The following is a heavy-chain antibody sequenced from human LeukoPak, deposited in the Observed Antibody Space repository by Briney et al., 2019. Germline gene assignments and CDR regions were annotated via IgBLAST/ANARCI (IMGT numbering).Heavy chain of an antibody. CDR2: SYPGDSHT. D-gene: IGHD1-14*01. CDR3: SRYNVFDY. Sequence: GGSLKISCKGSGYSFTSYWIGWVRQMPGKGLEWVGISYPGDSHTRYTPSFQGQITISADKSITTAYLQWSSLKSSDTAMYYCSRYNVFDYWGQGTLVTVSS. CDR1: GYSFTSYW. V-gene: IGHV5-51*01. J-gene: IGHJ4*02.